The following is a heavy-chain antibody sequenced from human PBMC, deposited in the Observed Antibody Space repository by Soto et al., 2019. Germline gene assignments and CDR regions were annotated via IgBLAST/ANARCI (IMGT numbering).Heavy chain of an antibody. V-gene: IGHV3-48*01. CDR1: GFTFSSYS. J-gene: IGHJ4*02. CDR3: ARDSDDSSGYYLLGVYYFDY. CDR2: ISSSSSTI. D-gene: IGHD3-22*01. Sequence: EVQLVESGGGLVQPGGSLRLSCAASGFTFSSYSMTWVRQAPGKGLEWVSYISSSSSTIYYADSVKGRFTISRDNAKNSLYLQMNSLRAEDTAVYYSARDSDDSSGYYLLGVYYFDYWGQGTLVTVSS.